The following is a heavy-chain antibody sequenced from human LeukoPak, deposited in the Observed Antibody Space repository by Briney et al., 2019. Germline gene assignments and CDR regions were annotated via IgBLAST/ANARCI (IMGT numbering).Heavy chain of an antibody. CDR2: ISGSGGST. CDR3: AKDVTIFGVVIIRKKNFDY. D-gene: IGHD3-3*01. J-gene: IGHJ4*02. CDR1: GFTFSSYA. Sequence: GGSLRLSCAASGFTFSSYAMSWVRQAPGKGLEWVSAISGSGGSTYYADSVKGRFTISRDNSKNTLYLQMNSLRAEGTAVYYCAKDVTIFGVVIIRKKNFDYWGQGTLVTVSS. V-gene: IGHV3-23*01.